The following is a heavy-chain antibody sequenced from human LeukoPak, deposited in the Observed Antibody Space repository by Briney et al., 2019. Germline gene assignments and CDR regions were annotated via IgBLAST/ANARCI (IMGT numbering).Heavy chain of an antibody. Sequence: PGRSLRLSCAASGFTFDDYAMHWVPQAPGKGLEWVSGIRWNSGSIGYADSVKGRFTISRDNAKNSLYLQVNSLRAEDTAVYYCARVKGSPSSTFYFDYGGQGTLVTVS. CDR2: IRWNSGSI. J-gene: IGHJ4*02. CDR3: ARVKGSPSSTFYFDY. D-gene: IGHD6-6*01. V-gene: IGHV3-9*01. CDR1: GFTFDDYA.